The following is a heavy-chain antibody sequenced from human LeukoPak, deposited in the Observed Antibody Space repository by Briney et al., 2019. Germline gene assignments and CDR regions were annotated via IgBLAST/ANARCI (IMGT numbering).Heavy chain of an antibody. CDR2: IYTSGST. D-gene: IGHD4-17*01. CDR1: GGSISSGSYY. CDR3: ARGPDYGDHFDY. V-gene: IGHV4-61*02. J-gene: IGHJ4*02. Sequence: PSETLSLTCTVSGGSISSGSYYWSWIRQPAGKGLEWIGRIYTSGSTNYNPSLKSRVTISVDTSKNQFSLKLSSVTAADTAVYYCARGPDYGDHFDYWGQGTLVTVSS.